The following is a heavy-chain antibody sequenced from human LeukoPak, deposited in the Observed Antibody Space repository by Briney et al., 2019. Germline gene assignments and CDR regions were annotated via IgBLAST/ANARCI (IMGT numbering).Heavy chain of an antibody. J-gene: IGHJ3*02. D-gene: IGHD1-26*01. Sequence: GGSLRLSCEASGFSFNNYAMTWVRQAPGKGLDWVSTISGRGGDTFYADSVKGRFSISRDNSKNTLYLQMNSLRAEDTATYYCAKDVIVGGSAGHAFDIWGQGTMVTVSS. CDR3: AKDVIVGGSAGHAFDI. CDR2: ISGRGGDT. V-gene: IGHV3-23*01. CDR1: GFSFNNYA.